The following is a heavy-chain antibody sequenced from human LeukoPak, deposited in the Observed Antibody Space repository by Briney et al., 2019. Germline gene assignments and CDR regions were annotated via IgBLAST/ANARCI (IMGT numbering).Heavy chain of an antibody. J-gene: IGHJ2*01. CDR3: ARIVVVPAALYWYFDL. Sequence: ASETLSLTCAVYGGSFSGYYWSWIRQPPGKGLEWIGEINHSGSTNYNPSLKSRVTTSVDTSKNQFSLKLSSVTAADTAVYYCARIVVVPAALYWYFDLWGRGTLVTVSS. D-gene: IGHD2-2*01. CDR2: INHSGST. CDR1: GGSFSGYY. V-gene: IGHV4-34*01.